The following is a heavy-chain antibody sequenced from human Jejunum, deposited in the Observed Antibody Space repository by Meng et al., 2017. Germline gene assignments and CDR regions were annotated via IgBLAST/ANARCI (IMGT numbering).Heavy chain of an antibody. D-gene: IGHD6-13*01. CDR2: MKKDGGET. Sequence: SLKISFASSGLTFTNYWMSLLRPAPGKGLEWVAPMKKDGGETYYVDSVKGRFTISIDNAKNSLCLQLNTLGAEDTAVYYCAKSSSRSLEYWGQGTLVTVSS. J-gene: IGHJ4*02. CDR3: AKSSSRSLEY. CDR1: GLTFTNYW. V-gene: IGHV3-7*01.